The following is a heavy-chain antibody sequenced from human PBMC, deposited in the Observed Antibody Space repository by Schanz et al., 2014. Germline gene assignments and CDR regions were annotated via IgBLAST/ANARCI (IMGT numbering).Heavy chain of an antibody. J-gene: IGHJ4*02. D-gene: IGHD2-2*01. CDR1: GFTFSTYW. CDR2: IKQDGSET. V-gene: IGHV3-7*01. Sequence: EVHLVESGGGLVRPGGSLRLSCAASGFTFSTYWMSWVRQAPGKGLEWVANIKQDGSETYYMDSVKGRFTISRDNAKNSLYLQMNSLRAEDTAVYYCARWDTSYCSSPNCYGFDCWGQGTLVTVSA. CDR3: ARWDTSYCSSPNCYGFDC.